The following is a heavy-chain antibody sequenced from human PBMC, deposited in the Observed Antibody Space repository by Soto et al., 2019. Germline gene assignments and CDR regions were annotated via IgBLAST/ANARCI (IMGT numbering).Heavy chain of an antibody. J-gene: IGHJ4*02. CDR3: ARDRASITDY. D-gene: IGHD3-3*01. CDR1: GDNVSSNNVA. CDR2: TFYRSKWYN. Sequence: PSQPLSLTCAISGDNVSSNNVAWNWFRQSPSRGLEWLGRTFYRSKWYNEYERHVNSRITINPDTSKNQFSLQLNSVTPDDTAVYYCARDRASITDYWGQGTLVTVSS. V-gene: IGHV6-1*01.